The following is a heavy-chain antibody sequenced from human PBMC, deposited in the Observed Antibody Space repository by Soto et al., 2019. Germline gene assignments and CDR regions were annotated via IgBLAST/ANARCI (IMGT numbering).Heavy chain of an antibody. J-gene: IGHJ4*02. D-gene: IGHD6-19*01. CDR2: ISGSGGST. V-gene: IGHV3-23*01. Sequence: EVQLLESGGGLVQPGGSLRLSCAASGFTFSSYAMRWVRQAPGKGLEWVTAISGSGGSTYYADSVKGRFTISRDNSKNTLYLQMNSLRAEDTAVYYCAKSGDGSGWYYFDYWGQGTLVTVSS. CDR1: GFTFSSYA. CDR3: AKSGDGSGWYYFDY.